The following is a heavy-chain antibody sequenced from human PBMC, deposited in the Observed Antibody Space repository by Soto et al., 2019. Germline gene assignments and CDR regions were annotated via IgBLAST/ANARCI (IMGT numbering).Heavy chain of an antibody. V-gene: IGHV4-30-2*01. Sequence: QLQLQESGSGLVKPSQTLSLTCAVSGGSISRGGYAWSWLRQPPGKGLEWIGYIYHTGSTYYNPSRKSRVTISVDRSKNQFSLKLSSVTAADTAVYYCARVVCSGGSCYHDYWGQGTLVTVSS. CDR2: IYHTGST. D-gene: IGHD2-15*01. CDR1: GGSISRGGYA. J-gene: IGHJ4*02. CDR3: ARVVCSGGSCYHDY.